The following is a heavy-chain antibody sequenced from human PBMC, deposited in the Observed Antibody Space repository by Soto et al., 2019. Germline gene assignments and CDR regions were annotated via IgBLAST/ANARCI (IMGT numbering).Heavy chain of an antibody. Sequence: SETVSLTCAVSGGSISSSNWWSWVRQPPGKGLEWIGEIYHSGSTNYNPSLKSRVTISVDKSKNQFSLKLSSVTAADTAVYYCARGIVVVPAATNWFDPWGQGTLVTVSS. D-gene: IGHD2-2*01. CDR2: IYHSGST. CDR1: GGSISSSNW. V-gene: IGHV4-4*02. J-gene: IGHJ5*02. CDR3: ARGIVVVPAATNWFDP.